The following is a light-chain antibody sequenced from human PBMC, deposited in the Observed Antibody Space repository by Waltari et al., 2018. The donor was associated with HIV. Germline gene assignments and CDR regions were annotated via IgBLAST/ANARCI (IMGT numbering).Light chain of an antibody. V-gene: IGLV8-61*01. CDR2: STN. J-gene: IGLJ3*02. Sequence: QAVVTQEPSFSVSPGGTVTLTCGLSSGSVSTSYYPRWYQPTPGQAPRTLIYSTNRRSFGVPDSFSGSILGNQAALTITGAQADDESDYYCVLYMGSGIWVFGGGTKVTVL. CDR1: SGSVSTSYY. CDR3: VLYMGSGIWV.